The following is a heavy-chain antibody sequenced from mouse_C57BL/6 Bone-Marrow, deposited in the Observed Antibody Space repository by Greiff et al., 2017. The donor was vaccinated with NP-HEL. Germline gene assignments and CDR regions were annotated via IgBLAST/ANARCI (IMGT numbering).Heavy chain of an antibody. V-gene: IGHV1-55*01. CDR1: GYTFTSYW. CDR3: ARPPPYYYAMDY. J-gene: IGHJ4*01. CDR2: IYPGSGST. Sequence: QVQLQQSGAELVKPGASVKMSCKASGYTFTSYWITWVKQRPGQGLEWIGDIYPGSGSTNYNEKFKSKATLTVDTSSSTAYMQLSSLTSEDSAVYYCARPPPYYYAMDYWGQGTSVTVSS.